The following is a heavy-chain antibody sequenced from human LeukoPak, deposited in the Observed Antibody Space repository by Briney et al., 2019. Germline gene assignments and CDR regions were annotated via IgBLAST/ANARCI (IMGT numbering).Heavy chain of an antibody. CDR3: ARDLLYYDSSGSFDY. Sequence: GRSLRLSCAASGFTCSSYGMHWVRQAPGKGLEWVAVIWYDGSNKYYADSVKGRFTISRDNSKNTLYLQMNSLRAEDTAVYYCARDLLYYDSSGSFDYWGQGTLVTVSS. CDR2: IWYDGSNK. D-gene: IGHD3-22*01. J-gene: IGHJ4*02. V-gene: IGHV3-33*08. CDR1: GFTCSSYG.